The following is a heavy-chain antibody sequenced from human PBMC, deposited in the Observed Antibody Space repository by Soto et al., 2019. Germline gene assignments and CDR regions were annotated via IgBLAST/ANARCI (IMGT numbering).Heavy chain of an antibody. J-gene: IGHJ4*02. Sequence: TSETLSLTCTVSGGSVSSSSYYWCWIRQPPGKGLEWIGSIYYSGSTYYNPSLKSRVTISLDTSKNQFSLKLSSVTAADTAVYYCASGGRWELPQDYWGQGTLVTVSS. V-gene: IGHV4-39*01. CDR3: ASGGRWELPQDY. D-gene: IGHD1-26*01. CDR2: IYYSGST. CDR1: GGSVSSSSYY.